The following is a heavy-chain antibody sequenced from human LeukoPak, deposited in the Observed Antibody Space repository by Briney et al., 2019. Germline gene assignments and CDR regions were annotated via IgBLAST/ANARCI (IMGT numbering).Heavy chain of an antibody. CDR1: GGSFSGYY. J-gene: IGHJ6*02. D-gene: IGHD1-14*01. CDR2: INHSGST. CDR3: ARGSPNPSPGVDYSGMDV. V-gene: IGHV4-34*01. Sequence: PSETLSLTCAVYGGSFSGYYWSWIRQPPGKGLEWIGEINHSGSTNYNPSLKSRVTISVDTSKNQFSLKLSSVTAADTAVYYCARGSPNPSPGVDYSGMDVWGQGTTVTVSS.